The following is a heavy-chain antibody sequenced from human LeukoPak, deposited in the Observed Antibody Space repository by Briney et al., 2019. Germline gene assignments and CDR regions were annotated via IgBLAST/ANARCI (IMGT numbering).Heavy chain of an antibody. CDR1: GGSFSAYY. V-gene: IGHV4-34*01. Sequence: SETLSLTCAVYGGSFSAYYWNWIRQSPGKGLEWIGEINHSGSTKYNPSLKSRVSISVDKPKNQFSLRLNSVTAADAAVYYCASRPFHHGFRTHFDSWGQGTLVTVSS. CDR2: INHSGST. J-gene: IGHJ4*02. CDR3: ASRPFHHGFRTHFDS. D-gene: IGHD3-10*01.